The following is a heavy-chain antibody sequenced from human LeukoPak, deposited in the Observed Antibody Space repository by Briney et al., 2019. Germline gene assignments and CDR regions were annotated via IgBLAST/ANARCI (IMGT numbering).Heavy chain of an antibody. CDR3: TRNGGGLGY. V-gene: IGHV3-53*01. J-gene: IGHJ4*02. CDR1: GFTVTYTY. D-gene: IGHD3-16*01. Sequence: GGSLRLSCAASGFTVTYTYMTWVRQAPGKGLEWVSSIHAIGGGGNTYSADSVKGRFTTSRDDSKSTLFLQMHSLTAEDTAVCYCTRNGGGLGYWGQGALVTVSS. CDR2: IGGGGNT.